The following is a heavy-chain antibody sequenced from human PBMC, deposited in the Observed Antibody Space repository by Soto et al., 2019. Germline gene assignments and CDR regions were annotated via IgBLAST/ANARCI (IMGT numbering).Heavy chain of an antibody. D-gene: IGHD2-8*02. V-gene: IGHV3-48*01. CDR2: IYSSGSPI. J-gene: IGHJ4*02. CDR1: GFSFSNYN. Sequence: PGGSLRLSCAASGFSFSNYNMNWVRQAPGKGLEWVSIIYSSGSPIYYADSVKGRFTISRDNARQSLYLQMSSLRVEDTAVYYCARYFFDSTAYFDYWGQGTPVTVSS. CDR3: ARYFFDSTAYFDY.